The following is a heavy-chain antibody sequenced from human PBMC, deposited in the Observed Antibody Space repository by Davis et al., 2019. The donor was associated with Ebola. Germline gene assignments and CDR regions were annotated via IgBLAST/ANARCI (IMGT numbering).Heavy chain of an antibody. V-gene: IGHV6-1*01. Sequence: PSETLSLTCALSGDSVSSGGWNWIRQSPSRGLEWLGRTYYNSKWYNDYAVSVKSRITINPDTSKNQLSLQLNSVTPEDTAVYYCVRGWGRSGLDVWGQGTNVTVSS. J-gene: IGHJ6*02. D-gene: IGHD3-16*01. CDR3: VRGWGRSGLDV. CDR1: GDSVSSGG. CDR2: TYYNSKWYN.